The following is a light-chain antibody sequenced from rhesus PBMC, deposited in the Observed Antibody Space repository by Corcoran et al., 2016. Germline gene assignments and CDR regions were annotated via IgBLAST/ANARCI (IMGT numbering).Light chain of an antibody. CDR1: QSISSW. V-gene: IGKV1-22*01. CDR2: KAA. CDR3: QQYNSSPLT. Sequence: DIQMTQSPSSLSASVGDTVTITCRASQSISSWLAWYQQKPGKAPKFLIYKAASLQSGVPSRFSGSGSGTDVTLTISSLQSEDFATDYCQQYNSSPLTFGGGTKVELK. J-gene: IGKJ4*01.